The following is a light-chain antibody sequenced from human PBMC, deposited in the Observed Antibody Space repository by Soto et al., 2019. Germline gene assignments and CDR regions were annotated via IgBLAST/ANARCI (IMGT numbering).Light chain of an antibody. Sequence: EIVLTQSPGTLSLSPGERATLSCRASRSVGNNYLAWYQQKVGQAPRLLIFAASKRATGIPDRFSGSGSGSDFTLTISRLEPEDFAVYYCQQYGTSPWTFGQGTKVEIK. J-gene: IGKJ1*01. CDR2: AAS. CDR1: RSVGNNY. V-gene: IGKV3-20*01. CDR3: QQYGTSPWT.